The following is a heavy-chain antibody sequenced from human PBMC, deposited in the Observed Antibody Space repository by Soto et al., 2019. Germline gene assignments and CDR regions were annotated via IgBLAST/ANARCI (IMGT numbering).Heavy chain of an antibody. CDR1: GYTLTELS. J-gene: IGHJ6*02. CDR3: ESGTYGMDV. D-gene: IGHD1-7*01. CDR2: FDPEGET. Sequence: QVQLVQSGAEVKQPGASVKVSCKVSGYTLTELSMHWVRQAPGKGLEWMGGFDPEGETVYAQKFHGRVTMTEDTSTDTTYIELSSRRSEDTAVFYCESGTYGMDVWGQGTTVTVSS. V-gene: IGHV1-24*01.